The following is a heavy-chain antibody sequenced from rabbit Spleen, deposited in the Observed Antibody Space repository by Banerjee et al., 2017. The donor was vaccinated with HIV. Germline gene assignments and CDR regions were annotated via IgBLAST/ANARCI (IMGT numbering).Heavy chain of an antibody. D-gene: IGHD6-1*01. Sequence: QEQLEESGGDLVKPGASLTLTCTASGFSFSNNYVMCWVRQAPGKGLEWIACIYLGSSGTTYYASWAKGRFTISKTSSTTVTLQMTSLTAADTATYFCARGKDYSYIHGFNLWGPGTLVTVS. CDR3: ARGKDYSYIHGFNL. CDR1: GFSFSNNYV. V-gene: IGHV1S45*01. J-gene: IGHJ4*01. CDR2: IYLGSSGTT.